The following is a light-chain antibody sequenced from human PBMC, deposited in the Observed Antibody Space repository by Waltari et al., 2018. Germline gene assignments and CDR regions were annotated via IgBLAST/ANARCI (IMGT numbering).Light chain of an antibody. J-gene: IGLJ1*01. Sequence: QSALTQPASVSGSPGQSLTISCTGTSSDVGGYNYVSWYQQHPGKVPKLMIYEVSNRPSGVSNRFSASKSGNTASLTISGLQAEDEADYYCSSYTSSSTLVFGIGTKVTVL. CDR1: SSDVGGYNY. V-gene: IGLV2-14*01. CDR2: EVS. CDR3: SSYTSSSTLV.